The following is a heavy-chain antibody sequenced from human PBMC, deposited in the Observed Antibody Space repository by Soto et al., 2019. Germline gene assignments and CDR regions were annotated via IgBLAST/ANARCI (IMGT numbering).Heavy chain of an antibody. D-gene: IGHD3-10*01. CDR3: ARTAAVRVVIKDYYYYGMCV. CDR1: GGSFSGYY. J-gene: IGHJ6*02. V-gene: IGHV4-34*12. CDR2: IIHVGST. Sequence: PSETLSLTCAVYGGSFSGYYWSWIRQPPGKGLEWIGEIIHVGSTNYNPSLKSRVSMSIDTSKNQFSLNLSSVTAADTAVYYCARTAAVRVVIKDYYYYGMCVWGQGTTVTVSS.